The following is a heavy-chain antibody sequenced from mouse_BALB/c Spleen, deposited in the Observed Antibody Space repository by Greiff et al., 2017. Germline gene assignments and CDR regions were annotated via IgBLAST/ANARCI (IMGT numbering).Heavy chain of an antibody. D-gene: IGHD2-3*01. J-gene: IGHJ4*01. CDR3: ARWIYDYDAMDY. CDR1: GYTFTSYW. Sequence: QVQLQQSGAELAKPGASVKMSCKASGYTFTSYWMHWVKQRPGQGLEWIGYINPSTGYTEYNQKFKDKATLTADKSSSTAYMQLSSLTSEDSAVYYCARWIYDYDAMDYWGQGTSVTVSS. CDR2: INPSTGYT. V-gene: IGHV1-7*01.